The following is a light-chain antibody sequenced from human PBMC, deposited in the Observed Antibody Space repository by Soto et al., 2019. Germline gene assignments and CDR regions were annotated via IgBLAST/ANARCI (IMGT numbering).Light chain of an antibody. CDR3: QQYKSSSLT. V-gene: IGKV1-5*03. J-gene: IGKJ4*01. Sequence: DIQMTQSPSTLSASVGDRVTSTCRASQSISSWLAWYQQKPGKAPKLLIYKTSNLESGVPSRFSGSGSGTEFSLTISSLQPDDFATYYCQQYKSSSLTFGGGTKGDIK. CDR2: KTS. CDR1: QSISSW.